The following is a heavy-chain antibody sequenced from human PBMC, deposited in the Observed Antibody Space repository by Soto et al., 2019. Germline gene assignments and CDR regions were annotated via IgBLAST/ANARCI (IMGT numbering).Heavy chain of an antibody. CDR1: GYTFTSYA. CDR2: INAGNGNT. Sequence: ASVKVSCKASGYTFTSYAMHWVRQAPGQRLEWMGWINAGNGNTKYSQKFQGRVTITRDTSASTAYMELSSLRSEDTAVYYCARDHTPYSNYARYYYYGMDVWGQGTTVTVSS. V-gene: IGHV1-3*01. J-gene: IGHJ6*02. D-gene: IGHD4-4*01. CDR3: ARDHTPYSNYARYYYYGMDV.